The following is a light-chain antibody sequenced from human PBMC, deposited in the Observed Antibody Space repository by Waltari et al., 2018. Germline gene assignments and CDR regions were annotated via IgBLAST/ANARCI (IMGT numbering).Light chain of an antibody. Sequence: DIVMTQSPDSLAVSLGERDTINCKSSRSVLYSPNNKNYLTWYQQKPGQPPKLLIFWSSTRESGVPDRFSGSGSGTNFTLTISSLQAEDVAVYYCQQFAAQPYTFGQGTKLEIK. CDR1: RSVLYSPNNKNY. J-gene: IGKJ2*01. CDR3: QQFAAQPYT. V-gene: IGKV4-1*01. CDR2: WSS.